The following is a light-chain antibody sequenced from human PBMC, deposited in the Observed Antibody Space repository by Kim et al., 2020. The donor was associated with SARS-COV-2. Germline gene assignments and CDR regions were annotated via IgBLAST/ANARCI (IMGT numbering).Light chain of an antibody. V-gene: IGKV1-9*01. Sequence: DIQLTQSPTSLSASVGDRVTITYRASQAINNHLAWYQQKPGEAPKLLIYFATTLQSGVPSRFSGSGSGTDFTLTISSLQPEDFGDYYCQQFNRPYTFGQGTKLEI. CDR2: FAT. CDR1: QAINNH. CDR3: QQFNRPYT. J-gene: IGKJ2*01.